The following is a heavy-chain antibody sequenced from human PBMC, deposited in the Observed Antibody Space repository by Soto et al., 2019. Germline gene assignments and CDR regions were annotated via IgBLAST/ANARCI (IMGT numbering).Heavy chain of an antibody. CDR1: GFTFDDYG. D-gene: IGHD3-3*01. CDR3: AKDPLYDFWSGVTGAYFYY. CDR2: ISWNSGSK. J-gene: IGHJ4*02. Sequence: EVQLVESGGGLVQPGRSLRLSCAASGFTFDDYGMHWVRQAPGKGLEWASGISWNSGSKGYADSGKGRFTISRDNAKNSLYLQMNSLRAEDTALYYCAKDPLYDFWSGVTGAYFYYWGQGTLVTVSS. V-gene: IGHV3-9*01.